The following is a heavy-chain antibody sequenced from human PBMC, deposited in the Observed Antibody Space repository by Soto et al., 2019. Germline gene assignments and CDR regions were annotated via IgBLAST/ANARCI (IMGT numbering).Heavy chain of an antibody. CDR2: IIPIFGTA. V-gene: IGHV1-69*13. CDR3: ARDTGDIVVVPARIRNYYYGMDV. CDR1: GGTLSSYT. Sequence: GASVKVSCKASGGTLSSYTISWVRQAPGQGLEWMGRIIPIFGTANYAQKFQGRVTITADESTSTAYMELSSLRSEDTAVYYCARDTGDIVVVPARIRNYYYGMDVWGQGTTVTVSS. J-gene: IGHJ6*02. D-gene: IGHD2-2*01.